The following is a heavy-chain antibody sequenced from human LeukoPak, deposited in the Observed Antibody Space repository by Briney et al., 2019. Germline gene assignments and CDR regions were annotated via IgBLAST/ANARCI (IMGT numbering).Heavy chain of an antibody. CDR1: GFSFSSYW. V-gene: IGHV3-7*01. CDR3: ARGAWYYGY. D-gene: IGHD6-19*01. J-gene: IGHJ4*02. CDR2: IKQDGSEK. Sequence: GGSLRLSCAACGFSFSSYWMSWVRQAPGKGLEWVANIKQDGSEKYYVASVKGRFTISRDNAKNSLYLQINRLGADDTAVYYCARGAWYYGYWGQGTVVSVSS.